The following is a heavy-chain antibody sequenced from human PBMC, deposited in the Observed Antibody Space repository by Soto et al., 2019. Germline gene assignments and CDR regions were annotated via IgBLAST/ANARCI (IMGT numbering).Heavy chain of an antibody. V-gene: IGHV1-18*01. CDR1: GYTFTSYG. D-gene: IGHD3-9*01. Sequence: ASVKVSCKASGYTFTSYGISWVRQAPGQGLEWMGWISAYNGNTNYAQKLQGRVTMTTDTSTSTAYMELRSLRSDDTAVYYCARVPVGYDILTGYWDPNWFDPWGQRTLVTVSS. CDR2: ISAYNGNT. CDR3: ARVPVGYDILTGYWDPNWFDP. J-gene: IGHJ5*02.